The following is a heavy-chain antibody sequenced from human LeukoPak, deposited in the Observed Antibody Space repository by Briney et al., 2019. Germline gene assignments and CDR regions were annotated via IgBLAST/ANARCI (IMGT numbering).Heavy chain of an antibody. D-gene: IGHD3-22*01. V-gene: IGHV3-33*01. CDR2: IWYDGSNK. CDR1: GFTFSSYG. J-gene: IGHJ4*02. CDR3: ARDRSPIGYDSSGYYPGY. Sequence: PGGSLRLSCAASGFTFSSYGMHWVRQAPGKGLEWVAVIWYDGSNKYYADSVKGRFTISRDNSKNTLYLQMNSLRAEDTAVYYCARDRSPIGYDSSGYYPGYWGQGTLVTVSS.